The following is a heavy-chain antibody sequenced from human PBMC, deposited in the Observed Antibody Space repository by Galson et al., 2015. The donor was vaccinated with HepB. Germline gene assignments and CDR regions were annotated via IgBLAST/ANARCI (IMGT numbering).Heavy chain of an antibody. CDR1: GYTFASYD. CDR3: ASGAVAEPVGLVGG. J-gene: IGHJ4*02. Sequence: SVKVSCKASGYTFASYDINWVRQATGQGLEWMGWMNPNSGNTGYAQKFQGRVTMTRNTSISTAYMELSSLRSEDTAVHYCASGAVAEPVGLVGGWGQGTLVTVSS. CDR2: MNPNSGNT. D-gene: IGHD6-19*01. V-gene: IGHV1-8*01.